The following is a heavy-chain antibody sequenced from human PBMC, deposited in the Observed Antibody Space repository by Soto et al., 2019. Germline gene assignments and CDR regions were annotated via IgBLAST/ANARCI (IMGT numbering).Heavy chain of an antibody. CDR3: ATSVVVPAAIVY. Sequence: SETLSLTCTVSGGSISSGGYYWSWISQHPGKGLEWIGYIYYSGSTYYNPSLKSRVTISVDTSKNQFSLKLSSVTAADTAVYYCATSVVVPAAIVYWGQGTLVTVSS. D-gene: IGHD2-2*01. CDR2: IYYSGST. V-gene: IGHV4-31*03. CDR1: GGSISSGGYY. J-gene: IGHJ4*02.